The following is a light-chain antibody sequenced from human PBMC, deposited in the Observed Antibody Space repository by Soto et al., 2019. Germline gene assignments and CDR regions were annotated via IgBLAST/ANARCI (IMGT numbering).Light chain of an antibody. CDR3: QQTGTTPIA. CDR2: ASS. Sequence: DIQMTQSPSYLSASVGDRVTITCRASQPISNNLNWYQQRPGKPPNLLIYASSSVQRGLPPSFSGGGSRTESTLTISSLQPEDLAIFYCQQTGTTPIAFGQGTRLEIK. J-gene: IGKJ5*01. CDR1: QPISNN. V-gene: IGKV1-39*01.